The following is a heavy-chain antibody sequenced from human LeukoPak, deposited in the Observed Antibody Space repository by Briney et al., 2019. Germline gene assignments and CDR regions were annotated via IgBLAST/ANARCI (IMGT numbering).Heavy chain of an antibody. CDR1: GFTFSSYA. CDR2: ISSNGGST. CDR3: VKSSSTVTPDY. Sequence: GGSLRLSCSASGFTFSSYAMHWVRQAPGKGLEYVSAISSNGGSTYYADSVKGRFTISRDNSKNTLYLQMSSLRAEDTAVCYCVKSSSTVTPDYWGQGTLVTVSS. J-gene: IGHJ4*02. V-gene: IGHV3-64D*06. D-gene: IGHD4-17*01.